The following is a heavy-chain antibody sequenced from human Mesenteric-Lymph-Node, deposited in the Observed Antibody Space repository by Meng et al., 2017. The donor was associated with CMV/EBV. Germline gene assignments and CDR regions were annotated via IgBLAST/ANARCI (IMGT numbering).Heavy chain of an antibody. CDR3: ARENPLSPYYFDY. J-gene: IGHJ4*02. CDR2: ISYDGSNK. V-gene: IGHV3-30-3*01. CDR1: GFTFSSYA. Sequence: GESLKISCAASGFTFSSYAMHWVCQAPDKGLEWVAVISYDGSNKYYADSVKGRFTISRDNSKNTLYLQMNSLRAEDTAVYYCARENPLSPYYFDYWGQGTLVTVSS.